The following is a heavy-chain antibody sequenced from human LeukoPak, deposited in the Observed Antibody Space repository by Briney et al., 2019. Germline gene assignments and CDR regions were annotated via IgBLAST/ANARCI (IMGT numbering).Heavy chain of an antibody. CDR2: IYTSGST. D-gene: IGHD3-22*01. Sequence: PSGTLSLTCTVSGYSISSGYYWSWIRQPAGKGLEWIGRIYTSGSTNYNPSLKSRVTISVDTSKNQFSLKLSSVTAADTAVYYCARARLYYYDSSGYYYGWFDPWGQGTLVTVSS. V-gene: IGHV4-61*02. J-gene: IGHJ5*02. CDR3: ARARLYYYDSSGYYYGWFDP. CDR1: GYSISSGYY.